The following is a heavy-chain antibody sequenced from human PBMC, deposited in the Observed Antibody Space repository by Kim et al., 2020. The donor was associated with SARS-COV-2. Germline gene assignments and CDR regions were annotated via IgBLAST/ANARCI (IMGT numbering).Heavy chain of an antibody. CDR1: GFTFSSYS. V-gene: IGHV3-21*01. D-gene: IGHD6-6*01. Sequence: GGSLRLSCAASGFTFSSYSMNWVRQAPGKGLEWVSSISSSSSYIYYADSVKGRFTISRDNAKNSLYLQMNSLRAEDTAVYYCAREGAVGYSSSSLSNRYYYGMDVWGQGTTVTVSS. CDR2: ISSSSSYI. J-gene: IGHJ6*02. CDR3: AREGAVGYSSSSLSNRYYYGMDV.